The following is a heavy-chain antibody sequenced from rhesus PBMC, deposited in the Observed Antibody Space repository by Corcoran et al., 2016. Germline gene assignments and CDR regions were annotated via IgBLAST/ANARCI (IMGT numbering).Heavy chain of an antibody. CDR3: ARDALYYYSGSYSYYFDY. Sequence: QVQLQESGPEMVKPSETLSLTCAVSGGSISSNYWSWIRQPPGKGLEWIGRISGSGGSTDYNPSLKSRVTISTDTSKNQFSLKLSSVTAADTAVYYCARDALYYYSGSYSYYFDYWGQGVLVTISS. CDR2: ISGSGGST. D-gene: IGHD3-16*01. V-gene: IGHV4-173*01. CDR1: GGSISSNY. J-gene: IGHJ4*01.